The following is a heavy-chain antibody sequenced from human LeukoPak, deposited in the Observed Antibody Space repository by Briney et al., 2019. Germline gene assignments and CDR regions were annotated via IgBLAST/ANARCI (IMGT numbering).Heavy chain of an antibody. CDR1: GGSISSSSYY. D-gene: IGHD2-15*01. CDR3: ASHGIVVSGY. J-gene: IGHJ4*02. Sequence: SETLSLTCTVSGGSISSSSYYWGWIRQPPGKGLEWIGSIYYSGSTYYNPSLKSRVTISVDTSKNQFSLKLSSVTAADTAVYYCASHGIVVSGYWGQGTLVTVSS. V-gene: IGHV4-39*01. CDR2: IYYSGST.